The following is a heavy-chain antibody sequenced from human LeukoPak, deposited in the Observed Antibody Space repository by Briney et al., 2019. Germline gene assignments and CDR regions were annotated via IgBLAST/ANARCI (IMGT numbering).Heavy chain of an antibody. CDR2: ISCSSSYR. Sequence: PGGSLRLSCAASGFTFSSYSMNWVRQAPGKGLEWVSSISCSSSYRYYADSVKGRFTISRDNAKNSLYLQMNSLRVEDTAVYYCARDLNPLDAFDIWGQGTMVTVSS. V-gene: IGHV3-21*01. CDR1: GFTFSSYS. CDR3: ARDLNPLDAFDI. J-gene: IGHJ3*02. D-gene: IGHD1-14*01.